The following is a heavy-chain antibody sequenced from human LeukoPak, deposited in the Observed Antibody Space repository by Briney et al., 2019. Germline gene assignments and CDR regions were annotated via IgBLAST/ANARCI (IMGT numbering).Heavy chain of an antibody. CDR3: AKVRGSGTFAALDI. CDR2: ISAGGINT. D-gene: IGHD2-2*01. CDR1: GXTFSKYA. V-gene: IGHV3-23*01. Sequence: GGSLRLSCAASGXTFSKYAMGWVRQAPGKGLEWVSAISAGGINTYYTDSVKGRFTISRDKSKNTLYLQMSSLRAEDTALYYCAKVRGSGTFAALDIWGQGTMVTVSS. J-gene: IGHJ3*02.